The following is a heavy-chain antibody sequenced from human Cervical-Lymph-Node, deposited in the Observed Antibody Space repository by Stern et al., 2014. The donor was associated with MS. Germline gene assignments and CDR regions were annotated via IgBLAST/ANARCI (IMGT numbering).Heavy chain of an antibody. Sequence: VHLVESGSELTKPGASVKVSCKASGYTFTTHAMNWVRQAPGQGLEWLGWINTKTGHPTYAQGFTGRFVFSLDTSVSTAYLQISSLSAEDTAVYYCARSLPRGYRINWFDPWGQGTLVTVSS. CDR3: ARSLPRGYRINWFDP. J-gene: IGHJ5*02. CDR2: INTKTGHP. D-gene: IGHD3-22*01. CDR1: GYTFTTHA. V-gene: IGHV7-4-1*02.